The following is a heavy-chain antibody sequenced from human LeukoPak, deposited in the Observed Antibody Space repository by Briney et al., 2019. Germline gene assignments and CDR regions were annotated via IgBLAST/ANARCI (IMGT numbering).Heavy chain of an antibody. CDR2: IYTGGST. CDR1: AITVSSNY. Sequence: GGSLRLSCAASAITVSSNYMTWVRQAPGKGLAWVSVIYTGGSTYYADSVKGRFTISRDNSKNTLYLQMNSLRAEDTAVYYCARAYGSGSYLAHYYMDVWGKGTTVTVSS. V-gene: IGHV3-66*02. D-gene: IGHD3-10*01. CDR3: ARAYGSGSYLAHYYMDV. J-gene: IGHJ6*03.